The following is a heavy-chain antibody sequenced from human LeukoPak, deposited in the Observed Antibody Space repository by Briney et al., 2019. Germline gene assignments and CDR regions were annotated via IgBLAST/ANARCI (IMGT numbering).Heavy chain of an antibody. CDR1: GFTVSSNY. CDR3: VKDLRYQVLTTYNFEY. V-gene: IGHV3-53*05. D-gene: IGHD2-2*01. J-gene: IGHJ4*02. Sequence: GGSLRLSCAASGFTVSSNYMSWVRQAPGKGLEWVSVIYSGGSTYYADSVKGRFTISRDNSKYTVDLQMGSLRADDTALYYCVKDLRYQVLTTYNFEYWGQGTLVTVSS. CDR2: IYSGGST.